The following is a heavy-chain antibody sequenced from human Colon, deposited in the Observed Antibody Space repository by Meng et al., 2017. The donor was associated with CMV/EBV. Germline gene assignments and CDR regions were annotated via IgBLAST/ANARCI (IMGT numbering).Heavy chain of an antibody. D-gene: IGHD1-26*01. CDR1: RLGFSDSW. Sequence: SRLGFSDSWINGVRQAPGKGRGWVARFKSKTDGGTADYAAPAKGRFTISRDDSKNTLFLQMNSLKVDDTGLYFCTFDVMEPLVQIDYWGQGILVTVSS. CDR3: TFDVMEPLVQIDY. J-gene: IGHJ4*02. CDR2: FKSKTDGGTA. V-gene: IGHV3-15*01.